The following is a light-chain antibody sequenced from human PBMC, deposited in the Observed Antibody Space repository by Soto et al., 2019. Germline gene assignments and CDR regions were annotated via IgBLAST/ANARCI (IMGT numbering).Light chain of an antibody. J-gene: IGKJ1*01. CDR2: KAS. V-gene: IGKV1-5*03. Sequence: DIQMTQSPSTLSASVGDRVTITCRASQSISASLAWYQQKPGKAPKPLIYKASILETGVPSRFIGSGSGTEFTLTLSSLQPDDFATQCCQPMATFGQGTKVEIK. CDR3: QPMAT. CDR1: QSISAS.